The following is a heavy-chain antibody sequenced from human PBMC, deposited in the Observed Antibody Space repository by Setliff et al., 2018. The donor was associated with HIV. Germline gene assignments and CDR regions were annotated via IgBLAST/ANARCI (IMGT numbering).Heavy chain of an antibody. CDR1: GFMFGVDW. CDR3: AGLVVVETAGDIFDL. D-gene: IGHD2-21*02. J-gene: IGHJ3*01. V-gene: IGHV3-7*01. Sequence: GGSLRLSCAASGFMFGVDWMSWVRQTPGKGLEWVASVTPDGGDKYYANSMRGRFTISRDNGKNSMFLEMNSLRAEDSADYYCAGLVVVETAGDIFDLWGQGTPVTVSS. CDR2: VTPDGGDK.